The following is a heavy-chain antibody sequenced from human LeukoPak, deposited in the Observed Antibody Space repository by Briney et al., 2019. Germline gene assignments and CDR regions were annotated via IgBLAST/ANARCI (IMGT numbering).Heavy chain of an antibody. V-gene: IGHV3-21*05. CDR1: GFTFSSYS. CDR3: ARRAGAYSHPYDY. D-gene: IGHD4/OR15-4a*01. CDR2: ISNSGSSI. Sequence: GGSLRLSCAASGFTFSSYSMNWVRQAPGKGLEWVSYISNSGSSIYYADSVKGRFTTSRDNAKSSLYLQMNSLRADDTAVYYCARRAGAYSHPYDYWGQGTLVTVSS. J-gene: IGHJ4*02.